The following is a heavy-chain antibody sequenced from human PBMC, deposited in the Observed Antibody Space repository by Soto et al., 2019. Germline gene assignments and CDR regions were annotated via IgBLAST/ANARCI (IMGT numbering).Heavy chain of an antibody. CDR1: GFTFSSYG. CDR3: ARDENSVGGGPNDY. CDR2: IWYDGSNK. V-gene: IGHV3-33*01. D-gene: IGHD1-26*01. J-gene: IGHJ4*02. Sequence: QVQLVESGGGVVQPGRSLRLSCAASGFTFSSYGMHWVRQAPGKGLEWVAVIWYDGSNKYYADSVKGRFTISRDNSKNTLYLQMNSLRAEDTAVYYCARDENSVGGGPNDYWGQGTLVTVSS.